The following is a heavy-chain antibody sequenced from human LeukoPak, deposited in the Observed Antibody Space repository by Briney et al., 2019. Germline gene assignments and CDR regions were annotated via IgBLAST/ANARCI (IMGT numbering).Heavy chain of an antibody. CDR3: ARDPPRATMVRGAGGDY. CDR1: GYTFTSYD. D-gene: IGHD3-10*01. J-gene: IGHJ4*02. V-gene: IGHV1-8*01. CDR2: MNPNSGNT. Sequence: ASVTVSCTAPGYTFTSYDINWVRQATGQGLEWMGWMNPNSGNTGYAQKFQGRVTMTRNTSISTAYMELSSLRSEDTAVYYCARDPPRATMVRGAGGDYWGQGTLVTVSS.